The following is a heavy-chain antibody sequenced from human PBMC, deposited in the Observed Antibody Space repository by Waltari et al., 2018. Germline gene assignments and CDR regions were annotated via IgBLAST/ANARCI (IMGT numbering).Heavy chain of an antibody. CDR2: IYWNDDK. V-gene: IGHV2-5*01. J-gene: IGHJ4*02. Sequence: QITLKESGPTLVKPTQTLTLTCTFSGFSLSTSGVGVGWIRQPPGKALEWLALIYWNDDKRYSPSLKSRLTITNDTSKNQVVLTMTNMDPVDTATYYCAHRRGYSYGGYYFDYWGQGTLVTVSS. CDR1: GFSLSTSGVG. CDR3: AHRRGYSYGGYYFDY. D-gene: IGHD5-18*01.